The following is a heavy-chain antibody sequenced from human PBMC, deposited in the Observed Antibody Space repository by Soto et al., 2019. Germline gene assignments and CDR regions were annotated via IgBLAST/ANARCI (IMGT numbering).Heavy chain of an antibody. D-gene: IGHD3-16*01. CDR1: AGSISSYY. Sequence: QVQLQESGPGLVKPSETLSLTCSVSAGSISSYYWSWIRQSPGKGLEWIGYIYYTGSTNYNPSLKSRLTISVDRDWNRFSLQLTSVTTADTAVYYCARGGRIPGEPFDYWGQGILVTVSS. V-gene: IGHV4-59*01. J-gene: IGHJ4*02. CDR2: IYYTGST. CDR3: ARGGRIPGEPFDY.